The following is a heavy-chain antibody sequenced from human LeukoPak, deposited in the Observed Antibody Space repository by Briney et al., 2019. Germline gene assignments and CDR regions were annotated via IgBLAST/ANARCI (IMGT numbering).Heavy chain of an antibody. CDR3: ARGCSGGSCAIFDY. J-gene: IGHJ4*02. V-gene: IGHV1-8*03. Sequence: GASVKVSCKASGYTFTGYYMHWVRQATGQGLEWMGWMNPNSGNTGYAQKFQGRVTITRNTSISTAYMELSSLRSEDTAVYYCARGCSGGSCAIFDYWGQGTLVTVSS. CDR1: GYTFTGYY. CDR2: MNPNSGNT. D-gene: IGHD2-15*01.